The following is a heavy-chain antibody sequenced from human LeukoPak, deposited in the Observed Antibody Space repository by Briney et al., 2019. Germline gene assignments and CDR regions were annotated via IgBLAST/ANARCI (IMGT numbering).Heavy chain of an antibody. CDR3: ARGFIAVAGIYYFGY. CDR1: GYTFTGYY. Sequence: HGASVKVSCKASGYTFTGYYMHWMRQAPGQGLDWMGRINPNSGGTNYAQKFQGRVTMTRDTSISTAYMELSRLRSDDTAVYYSARGFIAVAGIYYFGYWGQGTLVTVSS. D-gene: IGHD6-19*01. V-gene: IGHV1-2*06. CDR2: INPNSGGT. J-gene: IGHJ4*02.